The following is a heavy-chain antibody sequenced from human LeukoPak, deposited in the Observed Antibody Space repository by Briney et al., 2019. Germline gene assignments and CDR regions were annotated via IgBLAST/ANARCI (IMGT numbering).Heavy chain of an antibody. CDR3: ARGLTYYYGSGRPYYFDY. D-gene: IGHD3-10*01. Sequence: SETLSLTCAVYGGSFNTYYWSWIRQPPGKGLEWIGEINHSGSTNYNPSLKSRVTISVDTSKNQFSLKLSSVTAADTAVYYCARGLTYYYGSGRPYYFDYWGQGTLVTVSS. V-gene: IGHV4-34*01. J-gene: IGHJ4*02. CDR2: INHSGST. CDR1: GGSFNTYY.